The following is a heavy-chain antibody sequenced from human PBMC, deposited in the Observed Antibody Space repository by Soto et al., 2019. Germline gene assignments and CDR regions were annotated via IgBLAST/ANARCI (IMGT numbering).Heavy chain of an antibody. CDR1: GYTFTSYD. Sequence: QVQLVQSGAEVRTPGASVKVSCKASGYTFTSYDINWVRQATGQGPEWMGWMNPDSGHTGYVQKFQGRVTMTRSTAISTAYMELSSLRSEDTAVYYCARSGAGSNVNFDYWGQGTLVTVSS. D-gene: IGHD3-10*01. CDR3: ARSGAGSNVNFDY. CDR2: MNPDSGHT. J-gene: IGHJ4*02. V-gene: IGHV1-8*01.